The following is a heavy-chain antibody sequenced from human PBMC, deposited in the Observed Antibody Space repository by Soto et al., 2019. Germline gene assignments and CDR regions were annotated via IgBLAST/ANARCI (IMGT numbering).Heavy chain of an antibody. D-gene: IGHD2-15*01. CDR1: GISFSNAW. J-gene: IGHJ4*02. CDR2: IKSKVDGGTI. Sequence: DVQPVESGGGLVKPGGALRLSCAASGISFSNAWMTWVRQAPGKGLEWVGRIKSKVDGGTIDYAAPVKGRFTISRDDSNDTLYLQMNSLKTEDTAVYYCATLREVVGAWVMSWGQGTLVTVSS. CDR3: ATLREVVGAWVMS. V-gene: IGHV3-15*01.